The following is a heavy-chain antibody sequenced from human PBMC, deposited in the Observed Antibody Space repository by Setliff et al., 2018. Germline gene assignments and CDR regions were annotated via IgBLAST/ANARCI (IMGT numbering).Heavy chain of an antibody. D-gene: IGHD1-26*01. CDR1: GFSFSSYW. CDR2: INSDESRR. J-gene: IGHJ4*02. V-gene: IGHV3-74*01. CDR3: ARDWEQRGYYFDY. Sequence: PGGSLRLSCVASGFSFSSYWMHWVRQVPGKGLVWVSRINSDESRRNYGGSVKGRFTISRDNTKNTLYLQMNSLRAEDTAVYYCARDWEQRGYYFDYWGQGTLVTVSS.